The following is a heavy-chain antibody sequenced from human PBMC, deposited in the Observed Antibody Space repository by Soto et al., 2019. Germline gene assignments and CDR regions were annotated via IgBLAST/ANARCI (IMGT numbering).Heavy chain of an antibody. J-gene: IGHJ4*02. CDR2: ISGSGGST. CDR3: AKYYGSGSYAPEYYFDY. V-gene: IGHV3-23*01. CDR1: GFTFSSYA. D-gene: IGHD1-26*01. Sequence: GGSLRLSCAASGFTFSSYAMSWVRQAPGKGLEWVSAISGSGGSTYYADSVKGRFTISRDNSKNTLYLQMNSLRAEDTAVYYCAKYYGSGSYAPEYYFDYRGQGTLVTV.